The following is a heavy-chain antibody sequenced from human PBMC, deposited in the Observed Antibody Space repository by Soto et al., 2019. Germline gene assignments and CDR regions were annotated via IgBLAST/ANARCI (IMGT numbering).Heavy chain of an antibody. V-gene: IGHV5-51*01. J-gene: IGHJ3*02. D-gene: IGHD3-22*01. CDR2: IYPGDSDT. CDR3: ARSKEDSGYCPGAFDI. Sequence: GESLKISCKGSGYSFTSYWIGWVRQMPGKGLEWMGIIYPGDSDTRYSPSFQGQVTISADKSISTAYLQWSSLKASDTAMYYCARSKEDSGYCPGAFDIWGQGTLVTVSS. CDR1: GYSFTSYW.